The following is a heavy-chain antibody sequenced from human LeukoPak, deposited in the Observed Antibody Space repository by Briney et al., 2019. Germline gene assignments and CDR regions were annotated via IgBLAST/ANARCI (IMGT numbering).Heavy chain of an antibody. CDR2: ISSSGSTI. Sequence: GGSLRLSCAASGFTFSDYYMSWIRQAPGKGLEWVSYISSSGSTIYYADSVKGRFTISRDNAKNSLYLQMNSLRAEDTAVYYCAKAVPTYYDILTGYYFDYWGQGTLVTVSS. CDR3: AKAVPTYYDILTGYYFDY. V-gene: IGHV3-11*01. J-gene: IGHJ4*02. D-gene: IGHD3-9*01. CDR1: GFTFSDYY.